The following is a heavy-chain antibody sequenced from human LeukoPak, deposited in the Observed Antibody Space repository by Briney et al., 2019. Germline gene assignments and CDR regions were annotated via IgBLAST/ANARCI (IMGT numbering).Heavy chain of an antibody. V-gene: IGHV4-59*01. CDR1: GGSISSYY. CDR3: AREARYYDTTRNAFDI. Sequence: SETLSLTCTVSGGSISSYYWSWIRQPPGKGLEWIGYIYYSGSTNYNPSHKSRVTISVDTSKNQFSLKLTSVTTADAAVYYCAREARYYDTTRNAFDIWGQGTMVTVSS. CDR2: IYYSGST. J-gene: IGHJ3*02. D-gene: IGHD3-22*01.